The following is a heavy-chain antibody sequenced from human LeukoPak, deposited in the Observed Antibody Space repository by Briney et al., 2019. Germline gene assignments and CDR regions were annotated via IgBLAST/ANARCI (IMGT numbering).Heavy chain of an antibody. D-gene: IGHD5-18*01. CDR1: GFTFSDYA. CDR3: AKDGGYSYGYYFDY. J-gene: IGHJ4*02. V-gene: IGHV3-23*01. CDR2: ISGSGVST. Sequence: GGSLRLSCAASGFTFSDYAMSWVRQAPGKGLEWVSVISGSGVSTDYADSVKGRFTISRDNSKNTLYLQMNSLRAEDTAVYYCAKDGGYSYGYYFDYWGQGTLVTVSS.